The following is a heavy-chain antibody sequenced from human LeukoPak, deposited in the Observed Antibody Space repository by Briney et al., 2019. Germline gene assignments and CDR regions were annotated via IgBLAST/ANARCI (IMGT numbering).Heavy chain of an antibody. V-gene: IGHV3-9*01. Sequence: GGSLRLSCAASGFTFDGYAMHWVRQAPGKGLEWVSGISWNSGSIGYADSVKGRFTISRDNAKNSLYLQMNSLRAEDTALYYCAKALGRQLDPGSNWFDPWGQGTLVTVSS. CDR2: ISWNSGSI. J-gene: IGHJ5*02. D-gene: IGHD6-13*01. CDR1: GFTFDGYA. CDR3: AKALGRQLDPGSNWFDP.